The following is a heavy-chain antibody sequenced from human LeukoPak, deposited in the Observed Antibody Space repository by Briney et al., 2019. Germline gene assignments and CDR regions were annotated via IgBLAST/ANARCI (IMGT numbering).Heavy chain of an antibody. Sequence: GGSLRLSCAASGFTFSSYGMSWVRQAPGKGLEWVSAISGSGGSTYYADSVKGRFTISRDNAKNSLYLQMNSLRAEDTAVYYCAELGSTMIGGVWGKGTTVTISS. CDR1: GFTFSSYG. D-gene: IGHD3-10*02. V-gene: IGHV3-23*01. CDR2: ISGSGGST. J-gene: IGHJ6*04. CDR3: AELGSTMIGGV.